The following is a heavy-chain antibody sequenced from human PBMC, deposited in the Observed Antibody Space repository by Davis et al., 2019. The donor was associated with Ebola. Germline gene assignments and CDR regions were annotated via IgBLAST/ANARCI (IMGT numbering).Heavy chain of an antibody. CDR2: ISYDGSNK. V-gene: IGHV3-30*18. Sequence: GESLKISCAASGFTFSSYGMHWVRQAPGKGLEWVAVISYDGSNKYYADSVKGRFTISRDNSKNTLYLQMNSLRAEDTAVYYCAKLGNTIFYASGPYYYYYGMDVWGQGTTVTVSS. J-gene: IGHJ6*02. CDR3: AKLGNTIFYASGPYYYYYGMDV. D-gene: IGHD3-3*01. CDR1: GFTFSSYG.